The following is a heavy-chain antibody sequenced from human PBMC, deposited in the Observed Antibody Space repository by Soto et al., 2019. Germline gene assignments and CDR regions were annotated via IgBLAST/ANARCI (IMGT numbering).Heavy chain of an antibody. CDR3: ARDFAYFDS. CDR2: VYHTGRT. J-gene: IGHJ4*02. D-gene: IGHD3-3*01. Sequence: TSETMALTCASCGGRVKSGGYSGSWIRQPPGKGLEWIGYVYHTGRTSYNPSLKSRVSISMDTSKNQFSLNLDSVTAADTAVYFCARDFAYFDSWGQGTLVTVSS. V-gene: IGHV4-61*08. CDR1: GGRVKSGGYS.